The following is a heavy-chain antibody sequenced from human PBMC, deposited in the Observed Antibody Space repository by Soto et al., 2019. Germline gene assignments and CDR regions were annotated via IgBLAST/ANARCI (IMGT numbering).Heavy chain of an antibody. D-gene: IGHD3-3*01. CDR1: GFTFSSYA. J-gene: IGHJ5*02. CDR3: AKADFILEPPGS. CDR2: ISGSGGST. V-gene: IGHV3-23*01. Sequence: VGSLRLSCAASGFTFSSYAMSWVRQAPGKGLEWVSAISGSGGSTYYADSVKGRFTISRDNSKNTLYLQMNSLGADDTAVYYSAKADFILEPPGSWGQGRLGNV.